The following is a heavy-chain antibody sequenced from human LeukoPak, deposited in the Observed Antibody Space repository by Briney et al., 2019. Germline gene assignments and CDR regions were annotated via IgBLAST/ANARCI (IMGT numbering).Heavy chain of an antibody. CDR3: ARDSYSGRAHFDS. CDR1: GGSISSYY. Sequence: QASETLSLTCTVSGGSISSYYWSWIRQPPGKGLEWIGYIYYSGSTNYNPSLKSRVTISVDTSKNQFSLKLSSVTAADTAVYYCARDSYSGRAHFDSWGQGTLVTVSS. CDR2: IYYSGST. D-gene: IGHD5-12*01. J-gene: IGHJ4*02. V-gene: IGHV4-59*01.